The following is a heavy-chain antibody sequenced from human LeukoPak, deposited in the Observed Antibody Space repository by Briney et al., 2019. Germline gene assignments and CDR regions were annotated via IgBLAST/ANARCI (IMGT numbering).Heavy chain of an antibody. CDR1: VGTFSSYA. D-gene: IGHD6-19*01. CDR2: IIPIFGTA. CDR3: AGSRNERYSSGRYCSY. Sequence: SVKVSCKASVGTFSSYAISWVRQAPGQGLEWVGGIIPIFGTANYAQKFQGRVTITADESTSTAYMELGRLRPEDTAVYYCAGSRNERYSSGRYCSYWGQGTLVTVSS. J-gene: IGHJ4*02. V-gene: IGHV1-69*13.